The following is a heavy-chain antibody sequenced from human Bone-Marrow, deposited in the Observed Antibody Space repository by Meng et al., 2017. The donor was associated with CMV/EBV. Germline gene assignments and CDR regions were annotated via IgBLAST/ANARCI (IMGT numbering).Heavy chain of an antibody. CDR2: INPNSGGT. D-gene: IGHD3-3*01. CDR1: GYTFTSYD. J-gene: IGHJ5*02. V-gene: IGHV1-2*02. Sequence: ASVKVSCKASGYTFTSYDINWVRQATGQGLEWMGWINPNSGGTNYAQKFQGRVTMTRDTSISTAYMELSRLRSDDTAVYYCARSRVTLRSNPVGWFDPGGQGTLVTVSS. CDR3: ARSRVTLRSNPVGWFDP.